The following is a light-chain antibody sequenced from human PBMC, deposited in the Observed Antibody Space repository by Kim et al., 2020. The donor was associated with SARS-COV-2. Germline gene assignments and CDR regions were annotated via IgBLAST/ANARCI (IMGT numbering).Light chain of an antibody. CDR1: QSIRNNF. Sequence: SPGERATLSCRASQSIRNNFLAWYQQKPGQAPRLLIHGASTRATGTPDRFSGSGSETDFTLTISRLEPEDFAVYYCQQYGSSPQTFGQGTKVDIK. V-gene: IGKV3-20*01. CDR2: GAS. J-gene: IGKJ1*01. CDR3: QQYGSSPQT.